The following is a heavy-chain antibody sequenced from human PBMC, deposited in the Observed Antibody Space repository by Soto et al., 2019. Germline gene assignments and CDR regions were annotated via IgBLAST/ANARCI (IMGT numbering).Heavy chain of an antibody. D-gene: IGHD3-3*01. CDR3: AHSFGGAVMGYYHHAMVV. Sequence: SGPTLVNPTQTLTLTCTFSGFSLSTSGVGVAWIRQPPGKALEWLALIYWDDDKRYSPSLKSRLTITKDTSKNQVVLTLTNMDPVDTATYFCAHSFGGAVMGYYHHAMVVWGQGTTVTVSS. CDR1: GFSLSTSGVG. V-gene: IGHV2-5*02. J-gene: IGHJ6*02. CDR2: IYWDDDK.